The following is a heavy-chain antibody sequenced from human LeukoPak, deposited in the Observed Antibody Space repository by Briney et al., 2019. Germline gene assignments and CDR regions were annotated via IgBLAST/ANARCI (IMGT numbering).Heavy chain of an antibody. J-gene: IGHJ5*02. Sequence: ASVNVSCKASGYTFTGYYMHWVRQAPGQGLEWMGRINPNSGGTNYAQEFQGRVTMTRDTSISTAYMELSRLRSDDTAVYYCARSAGAVTHKPTVNWFDPWGQGTLVTVSS. CDR3: ARSAGAVTHKPTVNWFDP. CDR2: INPNSGGT. D-gene: IGHD1-26*01. CDR1: GYTFTGYY. V-gene: IGHV1-2*06.